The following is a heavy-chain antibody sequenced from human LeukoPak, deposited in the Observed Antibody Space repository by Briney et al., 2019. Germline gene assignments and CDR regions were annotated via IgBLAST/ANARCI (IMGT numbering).Heavy chain of an antibody. CDR3: AKVADSSGYYYDAFDI. V-gene: IGHV3-23*01. CDR1: GFTFSSYA. CDR2: ISGSGGST. D-gene: IGHD3-22*01. Sequence: GGSLRLSCAASGFTFSSYAMSWVRQAPGKGLEWVSAISGSGGSTYYADSVKGRFTISRDNSKDTLYLQMNSLRAEDTAVYYCAKVADSSGYYYDAFDIWGQGTMVTVSS. J-gene: IGHJ3*02.